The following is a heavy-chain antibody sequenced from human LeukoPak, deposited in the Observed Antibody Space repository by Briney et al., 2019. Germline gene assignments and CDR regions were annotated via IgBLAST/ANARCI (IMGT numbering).Heavy chain of an antibody. Sequence: RGSLRLPCAASGFTFSNAWLTWVRQAPGKGLEWVGRIKTKTDGGTTDYAAPVKGRFTISRDDSKNTLYLQMNSLTTADTAVYYWTTTLLRRGKGMVVTVSS. CDR3: TTTLLR. CDR1: GFTFSNAW. CDR2: IKTKTDGGTT. V-gene: IGHV3-15*01. J-gene: IGHJ4*02.